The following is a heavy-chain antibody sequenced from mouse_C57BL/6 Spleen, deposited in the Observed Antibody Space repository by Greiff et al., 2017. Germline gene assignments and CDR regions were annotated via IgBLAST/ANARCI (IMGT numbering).Heavy chain of an antibody. J-gene: IGHJ3*01. CDR3: ARRFDYDARFAY. Sequence: VQGVESGAELMKPGASVKLSCKATGYTFTGYWIEWVKQRPGHGLEWIGEILPGSGSTNYNEKFKGKATFTADTSSNTAYMQLSSLTTEDSAIYYCARRFDYDARFAYWGQGTLVTVSA. V-gene: IGHV1-9*01. D-gene: IGHD2-4*01. CDR2: ILPGSGST. CDR1: GYTFTGYW.